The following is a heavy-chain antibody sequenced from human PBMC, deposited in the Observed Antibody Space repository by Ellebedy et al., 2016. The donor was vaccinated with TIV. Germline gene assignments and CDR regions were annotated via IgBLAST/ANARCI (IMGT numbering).Heavy chain of an antibody. CDR1: DGSISNYY. D-gene: IGHD2-15*01. V-gene: IGHV4-59*13. J-gene: IGHJ3*02. CDR3: ARRRGYCSGASCPHDAFDI. CDR2: IYYSGST. Sequence: SETLSLTXVVPDGSISNYYWNWIRQPPGKGLEWIGYIYYSGSTNYNPSLKSRVTISVDTSKNQFSLKLSSVTAADTAVYYCARRRGYCSGASCPHDAFDIWGRGTMVTVPS.